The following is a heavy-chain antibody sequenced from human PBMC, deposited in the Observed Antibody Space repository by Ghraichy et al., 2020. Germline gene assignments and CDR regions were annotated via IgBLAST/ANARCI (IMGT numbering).Heavy chain of an antibody. CDR2: IYTSGST. CDR1: GGSISSGSYY. V-gene: IGHV4-61*02. CDR3: AREKASAGTGLY. J-gene: IGHJ4*02. D-gene: IGHD6-13*01. Sequence: SETLSLTCTVSGGSISSGSYYWSWIRQPAGKGLEWIGRIYTSGSTNYNPSLKSRVTISVDTSKNQFSLKLSSVTAADTAVYYCAREKASAGTGLYWGQGTLVTVSS.